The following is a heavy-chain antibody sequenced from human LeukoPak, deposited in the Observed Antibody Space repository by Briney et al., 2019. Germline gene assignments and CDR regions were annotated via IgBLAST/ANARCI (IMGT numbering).Heavy chain of an antibody. J-gene: IGHJ6*03. D-gene: IGHD3-9*01. CDR2: MNPNSGNT. V-gene: IGHV1-8*01. CDR1: GYTFTSYD. Sequence: GASVKVSCKASGYTFTSYDINWVRQATGQGLEWMGWMNPNSGNTGYAQKFQGRVTMTRNTSISTAYMELSSLRSEDTAVYYCARGGYDILTGYGAYYYYYMDVWGKGTTVTVSS. CDR3: ARGGYDILTGYGAYYYYYMDV.